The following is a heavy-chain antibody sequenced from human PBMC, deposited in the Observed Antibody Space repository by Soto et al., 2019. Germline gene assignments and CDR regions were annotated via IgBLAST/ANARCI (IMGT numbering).Heavy chain of an antibody. CDR1: GFTFSSYS. J-gene: IGHJ4*02. Sequence: GGSLRLSCAASGFTFSSYSMNWVRQAPGKGLEWVSYISSSSSTIYYADSVKGRFTISRDNAKNSLYLQMNSLRAEDTAVYYCARVVLGSGWYRWFDYWGQGTLVTVSS. CDR2: ISSSSSTI. V-gene: IGHV3-48*01. D-gene: IGHD6-19*01. CDR3: ARVVLGSGWYRWFDY.